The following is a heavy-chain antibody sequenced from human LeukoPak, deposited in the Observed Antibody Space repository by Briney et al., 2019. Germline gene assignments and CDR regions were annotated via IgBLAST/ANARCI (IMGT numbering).Heavy chain of an antibody. V-gene: IGHV3-7*01. CDR1: GFTFSSYW. D-gene: IGHD5-18*01. CDR3: AREVDTAMVDY. J-gene: IGHJ4*02. Sequence: GGSLRLSCAASGFTFSSYWMSWVRQAPGKGLEWVANIKQDGSEKYYVDSVKGRFTTSRDNAKNSLYLQMNSLRAEDTAVYYCAREVDTAMVDYWGQGTLVTVSS. CDR2: IKQDGSEK.